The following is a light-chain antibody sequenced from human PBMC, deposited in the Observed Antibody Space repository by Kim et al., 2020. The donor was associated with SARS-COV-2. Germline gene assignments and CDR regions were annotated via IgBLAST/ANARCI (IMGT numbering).Light chain of an antibody. Sequence: GQSITISCTGTSSDVGSYNLVSWYQQHPGKAPKLMIYEGSKRPSGVSNRFSGSKSGNTASLTISGLQAEDEADYCCCSYAGSSTLVFGGGTQLTVL. J-gene: IGLJ3*02. CDR3: CSYAGSSTLV. CDR1: SSDVGSYNL. CDR2: EGS. V-gene: IGLV2-23*01.